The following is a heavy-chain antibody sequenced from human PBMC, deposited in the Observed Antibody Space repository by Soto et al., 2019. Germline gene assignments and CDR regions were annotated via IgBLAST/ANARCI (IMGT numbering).Heavy chain of an antibody. CDR1: GGTFSSYT. Sequence: QVQLVQSGAEVKKPGSSVKVSCKASGGTFSSYTISWERQAPGQGLEWMGRIIPILGIAHYAQKFQGRVTITADKSTSTAYMELSSLRSEDTAVYYCARWRGAVANTNWFDPWGQGTLVTVSS. CDR3: ARWRGAVANTNWFDP. J-gene: IGHJ5*02. CDR2: IIPILGIA. V-gene: IGHV1-69*02. D-gene: IGHD6-19*01.